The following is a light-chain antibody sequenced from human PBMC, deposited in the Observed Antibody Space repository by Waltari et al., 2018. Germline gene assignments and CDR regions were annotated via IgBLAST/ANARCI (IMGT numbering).Light chain of an antibody. CDR2: KVS. Sequence: QTPLFSPATLGQPASISCKSSHSLVHSDGRTYLSWLQQRPGQPPRLLIYKVSNRFSGVPDRFTGSGAGTDFTLKISRVEAEDVGIYYCMQGTMKITFGQGTRLE. CDR1: HSLVHSDGRTY. J-gene: IGKJ5*01. CDR3: MQGTMKIT. V-gene: IGKV2-24*01.